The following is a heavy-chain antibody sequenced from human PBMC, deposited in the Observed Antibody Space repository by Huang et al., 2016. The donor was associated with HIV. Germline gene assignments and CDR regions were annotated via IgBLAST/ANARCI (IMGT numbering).Heavy chain of an antibody. CDR3: TRLFPELESFYTPLYRGGTHNWFDP. D-gene: IGHD3-10*01. J-gene: IGHJ5*02. CDR1: GYKFSSYW. CDR2: VSPDDSGT. V-gene: IGHV5-51*01. Sequence: EVQLVQSGAEVRKPGESLRISCMTSGYKFSSYWIAWVRQTPGRGLEWRGSVSPDDSGTSCSLSFERQVTMSCDKSNKTAFLQGGGLKASDSALYCCTRLFPELESFYTPLYRGGTHNWFDPWGQGTLVIVS.